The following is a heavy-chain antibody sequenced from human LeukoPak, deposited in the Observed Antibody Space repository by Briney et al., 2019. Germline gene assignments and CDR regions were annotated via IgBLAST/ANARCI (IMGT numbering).Heavy chain of an antibody. CDR2: IKKDGSEK. V-gene: IGHV3-7*01. J-gene: IGHJ4*02. CDR1: GFTFSSYW. D-gene: IGHD4-17*01. CDR3: ARWGSTVTEDY. Sequence: PGGSLRLSCAASGFTFSSYWMSWVRQAPGKGLEWVANIKKDGSEKYYVDSVKGRFTISRDNAKKSLYLQMNSLRAEDTAVYYCARWGSTVTEDYWGQGTLVTVSS.